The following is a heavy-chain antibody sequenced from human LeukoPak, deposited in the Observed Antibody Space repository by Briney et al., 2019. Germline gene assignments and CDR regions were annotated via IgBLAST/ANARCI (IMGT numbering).Heavy chain of an antibody. V-gene: IGHV1-46*01. CDR3: ARVVGATNDAFDI. D-gene: IGHD1-26*01. CDR1: GYTFTSYY. J-gene: IGHJ3*02. CDR2: INPRGGST. Sequence: ASVKVSCRASGYTFTSYYMHWVRQAPGQGLEWMGIINPRGGSTSYAQKFQDRVTMTRDTSTSTVYMELSSLRSEDTAVYYCARVVGATNDAFDIWGQGTMVTVSS.